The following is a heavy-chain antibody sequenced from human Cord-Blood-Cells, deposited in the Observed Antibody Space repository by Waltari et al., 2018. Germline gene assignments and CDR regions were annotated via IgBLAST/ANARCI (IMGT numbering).Heavy chain of an antibody. CDR1: GFTFSSYS. D-gene: IGHD4-17*01. V-gene: IGHV3-21*01. CDR2: NSSSSSYI. Sequence: EVQLVESGGGLVKPGGSLRLSCAASGFTFSSYSMNWVRQAPGKGLEWVSANSSSSSYIYYADSVKGRFTISRDNAKNSLYLQMNSLRAEDTAVYYCAREPDYGDYFDYWGQGTLVTVSS. CDR3: AREPDYGDYFDY. J-gene: IGHJ4*02.